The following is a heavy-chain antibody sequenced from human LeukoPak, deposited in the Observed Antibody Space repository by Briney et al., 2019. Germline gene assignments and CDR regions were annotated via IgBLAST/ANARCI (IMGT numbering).Heavy chain of an antibody. J-gene: IGHJ4*02. CDR1: GGPISSSPYY. CDR2: IYYSGST. CDR3: ARQWYSSGWYGD. D-gene: IGHD6-19*01. Sequence: PSETLSLTCSVSGGPISSSPYYWGWIRQSPGKGLEWIGNIYYSGSTHYNPSLKSRLTISVDTSKNLFSLKLTSVTAADTAIYYCARQWYSSGWYGDWGQGTLVTVSS. V-gene: IGHV4-39*01.